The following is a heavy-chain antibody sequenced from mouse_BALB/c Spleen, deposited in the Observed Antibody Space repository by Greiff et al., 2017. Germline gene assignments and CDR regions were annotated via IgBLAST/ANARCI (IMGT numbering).Heavy chain of an antibody. CDR3: ARSDGYAMDY. V-gene: IGHV1S137*01. CDR1: GYTFTGYA. D-gene: IGHD2-3*01. J-gene: IGHJ4*01. CDR2: ISTYYGDA. Sequence: QVQLQQSGAELVRPGVSVKISCKGSGYTFTGYAMHWVKQSHAKSLEWIGVISTYYGDASDNQKFKGKATMTVDKSSSTAYMELARLTSEDSAIYYCARSDGYAMDYWGEGTSVTVSS.